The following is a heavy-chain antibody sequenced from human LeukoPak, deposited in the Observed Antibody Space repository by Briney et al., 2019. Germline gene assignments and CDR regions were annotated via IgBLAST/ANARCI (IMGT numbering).Heavy chain of an antibody. CDR1: GGTFSSYA. V-gene: IGHV1-69*13. J-gene: IGHJ6*02. CDR3: ARVDSSGWKFHYYYVMDV. CDR2: ISSIFGTA. D-gene: IGHD6-19*01. Sequence: ASVKVSCKASGGTFSSYAISWVRQAPGQGLEWMGGISSIFGTANYAQKFQGRVTITADESTSTAYMEPSSLRSEDTAVYYCARVDSSGWKFHYYYVMDVWGQGTTVTSSS.